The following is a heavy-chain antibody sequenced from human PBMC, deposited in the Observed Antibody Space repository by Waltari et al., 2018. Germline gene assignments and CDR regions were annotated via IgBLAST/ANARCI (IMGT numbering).Heavy chain of an antibody. CDR2: IYYSGST. J-gene: IGHJ4*02. V-gene: IGHV4-39*01. CDR1: GGPISSSSYY. CDR3: ASSTNSNFDY. Sequence: QLQLQESGPGLVKPSETLSLTCTVSGGPISSSSYYWGWIRQPPGKGLEWIGSIYYSGSTYYNPSLKSRVTISVDTSKNQFSLKLSSVTAADTAVYYCASSTNSNFDYWGQGTLVTVSS. D-gene: IGHD5-18*01.